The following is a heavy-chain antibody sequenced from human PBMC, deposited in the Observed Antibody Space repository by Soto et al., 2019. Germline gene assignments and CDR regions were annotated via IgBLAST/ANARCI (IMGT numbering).Heavy chain of an antibody. J-gene: IGHJ4*02. V-gene: IGHV3-23*01. CDR3: AKEDTSSGSLDY. CDR1: GFPFGENA. Sequence: GGSLRLSCAASGFPFGENAMSWVRQAPGKGLEGVSGISDSGATTYYADSVRGRFTISRDNSKNTLYLQMKSLRAEDSASYYCAKEDTSSGSLDYWGQGALVTVSS. CDR2: ISDSGATT. D-gene: IGHD6-19*01.